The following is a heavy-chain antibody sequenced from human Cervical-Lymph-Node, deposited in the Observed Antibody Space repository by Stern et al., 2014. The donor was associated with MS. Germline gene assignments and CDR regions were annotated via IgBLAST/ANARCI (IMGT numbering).Heavy chain of an antibody. D-gene: IGHD6-19*01. CDR2: IYYTGST. CDR1: GGSISSYY. Sequence: VQLVESGPGLVKPSETLSLTCTVSGGSISSYYWSWIRQPPGKGLEWIGYIYYTGSTKYNPSLKSRVTISLDTSKKQFSLRMSPVTAADTAMYYCARSVAGSLDYWGQGTLVTVSS. V-gene: IGHV4-59*08. J-gene: IGHJ4*02. CDR3: ARSVAGSLDY.